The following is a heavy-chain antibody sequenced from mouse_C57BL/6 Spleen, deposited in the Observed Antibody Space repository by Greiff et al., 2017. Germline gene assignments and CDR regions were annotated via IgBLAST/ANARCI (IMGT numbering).Heavy chain of an antibody. Sequence: EVKLVESGGGLVKPGGSLKLSCAASGFTFSSYAMSWVRQTPEKRLEWVAYISSGGDYIDYAYTVKGRFTISRDNARNTLYLQMSSLKSEDTAMYYCTRDGYDYDEGWFSYWGQVTLVTVAA. CDR3: TRDGYDYDEGWFSY. D-gene: IGHD2-4*01. J-gene: IGHJ3*01. CDR2: ISSGGDYI. CDR1: GFTFSSYA. V-gene: IGHV5-9-1*02.